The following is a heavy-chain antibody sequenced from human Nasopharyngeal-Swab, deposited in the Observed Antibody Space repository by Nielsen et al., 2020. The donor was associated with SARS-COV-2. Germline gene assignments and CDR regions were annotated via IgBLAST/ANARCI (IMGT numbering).Heavy chain of an antibody. Sequence: GGSLRLSCAASGFTFSSYAMNWVRQGPGKGLEWVSEISGSGGTTYYADSVKGRFTISRDKSKNTLHLQMNSLRVEDTGVYYCAKDLHSSSWPVGYWDQGTLVTVSS. CDR3: AKDLHSSSWPVGY. CDR1: GFTFSSYA. V-gene: IGHV3-23*01. J-gene: IGHJ4*02. D-gene: IGHD6-6*01. CDR2: ISGSGGTT.